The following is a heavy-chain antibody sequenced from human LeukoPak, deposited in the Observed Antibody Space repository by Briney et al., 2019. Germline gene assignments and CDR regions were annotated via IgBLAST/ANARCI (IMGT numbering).Heavy chain of an antibody. V-gene: IGHV3-33*06. CDR3: AKAYCSSTSCYSLGYNWFDP. CDR2: IWYDGSNK. J-gene: IGHJ5*02. CDR1: GFTVSSYG. D-gene: IGHD2-2*01. Sequence: GRSLRLSCAASGFTVSSYGMHWVRQAPGKGLEWVAVIWYDGSNKYYADSVKGRFTISRDNSKNTLYLQMNSLRAEDTAVYYCAKAYCSSTSCYSLGYNWFDPWGQGTLVTVSS.